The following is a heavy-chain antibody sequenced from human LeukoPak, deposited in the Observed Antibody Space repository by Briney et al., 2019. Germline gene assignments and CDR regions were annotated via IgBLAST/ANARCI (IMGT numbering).Heavy chain of an antibody. J-gene: IGHJ4*02. V-gene: IGHV3-15*01. Sequence: GGSLRLSCVASGFTFTNAWMSWVRQAPGKGLEWVGRIKSKTEGGTTDYAAPVKGRFTILRDDSENTLYLQMNSLKTEDTAVYYCTTTPHGELYWGQGTLVTVSS. D-gene: IGHD4-17*01. CDR1: GFTFTNAW. CDR3: TTTPHGELY. CDR2: IKSKTEGGTT.